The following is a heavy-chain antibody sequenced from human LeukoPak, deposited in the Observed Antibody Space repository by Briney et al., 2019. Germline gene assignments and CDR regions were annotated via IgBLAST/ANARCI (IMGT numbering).Heavy chain of an antibody. CDR3: ARGSSSYYYDSSGSPPTGY. Sequence: GASVKVSCKASGGTFSSYAISWVRQATGQGLEWMGWMNPNSGNTGYAQKFQGRVTMTRNTSISTAYMELSSLRSEDTAVYYCARGSSSYYYDSSGSPPTGYWGQGTLVTVSS. CDR2: MNPNSGNT. J-gene: IGHJ4*02. D-gene: IGHD3-22*01. CDR1: GGTFSSYA. V-gene: IGHV1-8*02.